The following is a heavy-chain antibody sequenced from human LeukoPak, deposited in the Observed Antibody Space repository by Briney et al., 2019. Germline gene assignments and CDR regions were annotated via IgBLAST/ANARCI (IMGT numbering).Heavy chain of an antibody. CDR1: GFTFSSYG. J-gene: IGHJ5*02. CDR3: AKLTAMVT. D-gene: IGHD5-18*01. V-gene: IGHV3-30*18. CDR2: ISYDGSNK. Sequence: PGGSLRLSCAASGFTFSSYGMHWVRQAQGEGLEWVAVISYDGSNKYYADSVKGRFTISRDNSKNTLYLQMNSLRAEDTAVYYCAKLTAMVTWGQGTLVTVSS.